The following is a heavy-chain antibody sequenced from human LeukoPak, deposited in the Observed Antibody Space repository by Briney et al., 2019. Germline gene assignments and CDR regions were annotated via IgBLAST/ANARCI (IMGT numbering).Heavy chain of an antibody. V-gene: IGHV3-13*04. CDR1: GFTFSSYD. J-gene: IGHJ3*02. D-gene: IGHD3-10*01. CDR2: IGTAGDT. Sequence: AGGSLRLSCAASGFTFSSYDMHWVRQGTGKGLEWVSAIGTAGDTYYPGSVKGRFTTSRENAKNSLYLQMSSLRVGDTAVYYCARGRGWGTFDIWGQGTMVTVSS. CDR3: ARGRGWGTFDI.